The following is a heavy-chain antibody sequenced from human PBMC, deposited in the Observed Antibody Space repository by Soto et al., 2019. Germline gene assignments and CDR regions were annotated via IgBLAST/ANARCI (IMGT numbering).Heavy chain of an antibody. Sequence: EVQLLESGGDLIQPGGSLRLSCVASGFTFSSYTMDWVRQTPGKGLQWVSSISITSSYIYYADSVKGRFAISRDNAQNSLYLQMNSLRAEDTAVYYCARGAIRGYSYGYSDYWGQGTLVTVSS. D-gene: IGHD5-18*01. V-gene: IGHV3-21*01. CDR3: ARGAIRGYSYGYSDY. CDR2: ISITSSYI. CDR1: GFTFSSYT. J-gene: IGHJ4*02.